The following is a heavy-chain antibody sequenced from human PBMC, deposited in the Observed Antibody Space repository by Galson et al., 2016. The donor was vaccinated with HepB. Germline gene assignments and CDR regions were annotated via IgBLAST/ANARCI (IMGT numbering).Heavy chain of an antibody. Sequence: SVKVSCKASGYTFASYGISWVRQAPGQGLEWMGWISSFNGKTNIAQKFQGRVSMTTDTSTRTVYMEMRGLTSDDTAVYYCARDGFWGRLEYLYYGMDVWGRGTTVTVSS. CDR3: ARDGFWGRLEYLYYGMDV. D-gene: IGHD3-16*01. V-gene: IGHV1-18*01. J-gene: IGHJ6*02. CDR2: ISSFNGKT. CDR1: GYTFASYG.